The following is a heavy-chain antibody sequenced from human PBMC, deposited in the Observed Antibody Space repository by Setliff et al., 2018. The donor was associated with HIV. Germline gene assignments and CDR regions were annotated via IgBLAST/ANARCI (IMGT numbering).Heavy chain of an antibody. J-gene: IGHJ6*04. Sequence: PSETLSLTCAVSGGSISSSNWCSWVRQPPGKGLEWIGEIYRSGSTNYNPSLKSGATMSIAMSKNQFSLNLTSVTAADTAVYYCARAELHYDILTQFKSVDVWGKGTRSPSPQ. CDR2: IYRSGST. CDR1: GGSISSSNW. CDR3: ARAELHYDILTQFKSVDV. D-gene: IGHD3-9*01. V-gene: IGHV4-4*02.